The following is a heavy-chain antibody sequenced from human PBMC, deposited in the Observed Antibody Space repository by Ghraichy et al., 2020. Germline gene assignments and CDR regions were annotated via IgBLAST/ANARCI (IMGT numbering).Heavy chain of an antibody. CDR1: GFTFSSYT. CDR3: ARDLRIVARESSGWPIEPAY. Sequence: GESLNISCAASGFTFSSYTMNWVRQAPGKGLEWVSSISISSTYIYYADFGKGRFTMSRDNARNSLYLQMNSLRVEDTAVYYCARDLRIVARESSGWPIEPAYWGQGTLVTVSS. J-gene: IGHJ4*02. V-gene: IGHV3-21*01. CDR2: ISISSTYI. D-gene: IGHD6-19*01.